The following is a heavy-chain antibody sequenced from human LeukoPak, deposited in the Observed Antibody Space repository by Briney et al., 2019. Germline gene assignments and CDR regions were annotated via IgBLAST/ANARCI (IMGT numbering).Heavy chain of an antibody. CDR3: ARLEARPTLPISNFDYYYYMDV. J-gene: IGHJ6*03. CDR1: GGSISSSNW. Sequence: SETLSLTCAVSGGSISSSNWWSWVRQPPGKGLEWIGEIYHSGSTYYNPSLKSRVTMSVDRSKNQFSLKLSSVTGADTAVYFCARLEARPTLPISNFDYYYYMDVWGKGTTVTV. D-gene: IGHD4-11*01. V-gene: IGHV4-4*02. CDR2: IYHSGST.